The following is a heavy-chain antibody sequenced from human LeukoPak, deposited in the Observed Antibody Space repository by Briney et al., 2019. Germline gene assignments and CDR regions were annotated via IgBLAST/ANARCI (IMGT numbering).Heavy chain of an antibody. V-gene: IGHV5-51*01. CDR1: GYSFTSYW. D-gene: IGHD3-3*01. CDR2: IYPGDSEI. J-gene: IGHJ4*02. CDR3: ARTAKYYDFWSGYLYLDY. Sequence: GESLKISCKGSGYSFTSYWIGWVRQMPGKGLEWMGIIYPGDSEIRYSPSFQGQVTISADKSISTAYLQWGSLKASDTAMYYCARTAKYYDFWSGYLYLDYWGQGTLVTVSS.